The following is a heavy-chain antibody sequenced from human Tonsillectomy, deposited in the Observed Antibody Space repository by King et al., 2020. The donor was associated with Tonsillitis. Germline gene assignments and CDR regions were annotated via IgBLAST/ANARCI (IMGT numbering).Heavy chain of an antibody. V-gene: IGHV1-2*02. CDR2: INPNSGGT. Sequence: VQLVESGAEVKKPGASVKVSCKASGYTFTGYYMHWVRQAPGQGLEWMGWINPNSGGTNYAQKFQGRVTMTRDTSISTAYMALSRLRSDDTAVYYCASNIQYYYGAGSYFLFDYWGQGTLVTVSS. J-gene: IGHJ4*02. CDR1: GYTFTGYY. CDR3: ASNIQYYYGAGSYFLFDY. D-gene: IGHD3-10*01.